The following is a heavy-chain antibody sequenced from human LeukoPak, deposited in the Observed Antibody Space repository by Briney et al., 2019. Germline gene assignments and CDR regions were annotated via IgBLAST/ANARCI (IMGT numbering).Heavy chain of an antibody. CDR1: GFTFSSYS. J-gene: IGHJ5*02. CDR3: ARVKAIRLGNWFDP. V-gene: IGHV3-21*01. CDR2: ISSSSSYI. D-gene: IGHD2-21*01. Sequence: GGSLRLSCAASGFTFSSYSMNWVRQAPGKGLEWVSSISSSSSYIYYADSVKGRFTISRDNAKNSLYLQMNSLRAEDTAVYYCARVKAIRLGNWFDPWGQGTLVTVSS.